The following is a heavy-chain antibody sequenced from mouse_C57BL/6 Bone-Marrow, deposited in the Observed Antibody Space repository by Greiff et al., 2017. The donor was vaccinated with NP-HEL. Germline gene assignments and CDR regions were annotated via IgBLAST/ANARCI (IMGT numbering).Heavy chain of an antibody. Sequence: EVMLVESGGGLAQPGGSLKLSCAASGFTFSDYYMYWVRQTPEKRLEWVAYISNGGGSTYYPDTVKGRFTISRDNAKNTLYLQMSRLKSEDTAMYYWARRTTVVATDWYFDVWGTGTTVTVSS. CDR1: GFTFSDYY. CDR3: ARRTTVVATDWYFDV. J-gene: IGHJ1*03. V-gene: IGHV5-12*01. CDR2: ISNGGGST. D-gene: IGHD1-1*01.